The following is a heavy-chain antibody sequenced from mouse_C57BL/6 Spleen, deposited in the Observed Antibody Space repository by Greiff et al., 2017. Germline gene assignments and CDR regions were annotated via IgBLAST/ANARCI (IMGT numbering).Heavy chain of an antibody. CDR1: GYTFTSYW. CDR3: ARRTPAWGGSSYAHFDV. CDR2: IDPSDSYT. V-gene: IGHV1-50*01. D-gene: IGHD1-1*01. Sequence: QVQLQQPGAELVKPGASVKLSCKASGYTFTSYWMQWVKQRPGQGLEWIGEIDPSDSYTNYNQKFKGKATLTVDTSSSTAYMQLSSLTSEDSAVYYCARRTPAWGGSSYAHFDVWGTGTTVTVSS. J-gene: IGHJ1*03.